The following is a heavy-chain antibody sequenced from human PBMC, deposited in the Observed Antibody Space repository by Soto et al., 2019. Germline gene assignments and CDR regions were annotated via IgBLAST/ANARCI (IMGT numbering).Heavy chain of an antibody. V-gene: IGHV4-30-4*01. Sequence: SETLSLTCTVSGGSISSGDYYWSWIRQPPGKGLEWIGYIHYSGSTYYNPSLKSRVTISVDTSKNQFSLKLSSVTAADTAVYYCARDHTEYDSSGYGTIDYWGQGTLVTVSS. CDR3: ARDHTEYDSSGYGTIDY. J-gene: IGHJ4*02. CDR1: GGSISSGDYY. CDR2: IHYSGST. D-gene: IGHD3-22*01.